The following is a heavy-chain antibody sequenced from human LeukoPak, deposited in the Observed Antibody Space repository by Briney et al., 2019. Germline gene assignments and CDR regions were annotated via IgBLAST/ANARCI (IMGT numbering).Heavy chain of an antibody. CDR3: ARDSDYYDSSGYYSGFDY. V-gene: IGHV3-7*01. J-gene: IGHJ4*02. CDR2: IKQDGSEK. CDR1: GFTFSSYW. D-gene: IGHD3-22*01. Sequence: GGSLRLSCAASGFTFSSYWMSWVRQAPGKGLEWVANIKQDGSEKYYVDSVKGRFTISRDNAKNSLYLQMNSLRAEDTAVYYCARDSDYYDSSGYYSGFDYWGQGTLVTVSS.